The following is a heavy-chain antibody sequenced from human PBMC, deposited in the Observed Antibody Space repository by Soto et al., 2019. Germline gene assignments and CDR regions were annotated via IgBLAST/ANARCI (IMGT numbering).Heavy chain of an antibody. J-gene: IGHJ4*02. CDR1: GLTFSSYW. Sequence: EVHLVESGGGLVQPGESLRLSCAAFGLTFSSYWLHWVRQAPGKGLVWVARINSDGSSTSYADSVKGRLAIFRDNAKKTVYRQMNSLRAEDTAVYYCAREEQVTGDYFDYWGQGNLVTVSS. D-gene: IGHD7-27*01. CDR3: AREEQVTGDYFDY. CDR2: INSDGSST. V-gene: IGHV3-74*01.